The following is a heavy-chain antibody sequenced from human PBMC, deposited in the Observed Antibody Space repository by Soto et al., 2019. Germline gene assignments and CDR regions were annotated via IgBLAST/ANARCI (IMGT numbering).Heavy chain of an antibody. CDR3: AKGVPGIAVAGTGYFQH. D-gene: IGHD6-19*01. CDR1: GFTFSSYA. Sequence: EVQLLESGGGLVQPGGSLRLSCAASGFTFSSYAMSWVRQAPGKGLEWVSGISGSGDSTYYADSVKGRFTISRDNSKNTPYLQMNSLRAENTAVYYGAKGVPGIAVAGTGYFQHWGQGTLVTVSS. V-gene: IGHV3-23*01. J-gene: IGHJ1*01. CDR2: ISGSGDST.